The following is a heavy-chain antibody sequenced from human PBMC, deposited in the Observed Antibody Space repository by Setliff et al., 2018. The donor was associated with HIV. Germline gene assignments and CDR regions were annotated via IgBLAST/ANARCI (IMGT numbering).Heavy chain of an antibody. CDR2: IDPTTGDT. CDR1: GYTLTAYY. D-gene: IGHD3-10*01. Sequence: ASVKVSCKASGYTLTAYYIHWVRQAPGQGLEWMGRIDPTTGDTRYTRRFQGRVTMTRDTSISTVYMELSSLTSDDTAVYYCARGKGVGGVVITGGLDVWGKGTTVTVSS. J-gene: IGHJ6*04. V-gene: IGHV1-2*06. CDR3: ARGKGVGGVVITGGLDV.